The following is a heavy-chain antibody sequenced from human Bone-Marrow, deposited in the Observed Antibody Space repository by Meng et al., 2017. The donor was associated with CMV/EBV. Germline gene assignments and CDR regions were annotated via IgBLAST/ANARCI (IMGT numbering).Heavy chain of an antibody. CDR1: GFTFSSYS. Sequence: GESLKISCAASGFTFSSYSMNWVRQAPGKGLEWVSSISSSSSYIYYADSVKGRFTISRDNDKNSLYLQMNSLRAEDTAVYYCARARVVVPAAHYFDYWGQGTLVTVSS. V-gene: IGHV3-21*01. CDR3: ARARVVVPAAHYFDY. J-gene: IGHJ4*02. D-gene: IGHD2-2*01. CDR2: ISSSSSYI.